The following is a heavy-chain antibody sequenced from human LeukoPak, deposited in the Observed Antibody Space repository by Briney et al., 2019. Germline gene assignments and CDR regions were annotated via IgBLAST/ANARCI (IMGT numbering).Heavy chain of an antibody. J-gene: IGHJ4*02. V-gene: IGHV3-7*01. CDR2: IKQDGNER. D-gene: IGHD3-16*01. CDR3: TSAYYLDY. Sequence: GGSLRLSCVASGFDFSIYWMTWVRQAPGKGLEWVANIKQDGNERYYVDSVKGRFTISRDNAKNSVFLQMDSLRAEDTAMYYCTSAYYLDYWGQGTLVTVSS. CDR1: GFDFSIYW.